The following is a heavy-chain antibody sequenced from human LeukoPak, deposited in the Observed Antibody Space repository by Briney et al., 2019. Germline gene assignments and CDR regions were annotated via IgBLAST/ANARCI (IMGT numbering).Heavy chain of an antibody. CDR2: LYYSGTT. V-gene: IGHV4-39*07. CDR3: ARGGYLGYFDWYFDL. Sequence: PSETLSLTCTVSGASISSSPHYWGWLRQAPGKGLEWIGTLYYSGTTFYKPSLKSRLTMSVDTSKNQFSLMLTSVTAADTAVYYCARGGYLGYFDWYFDLWGRGTLVTVSS. CDR1: GASISSSPHY. J-gene: IGHJ2*01. D-gene: IGHD3-9*01.